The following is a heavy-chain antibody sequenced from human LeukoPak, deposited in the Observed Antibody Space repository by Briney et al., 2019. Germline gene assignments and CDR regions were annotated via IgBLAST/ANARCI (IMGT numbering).Heavy chain of an antibody. CDR1: GITFSSYT. D-gene: IGHD3-22*01. CDR2: ISTSSKYI. Sequence: GRSLRLSCAASGITFSSYTMHWVRQAPGKGLEWVSSISTSSKYIYYADSLKGRFTISRDNAKKSLYLQMNSLRAEDTAVYYCATHYYDSSGFVDFWGQGTLVTVSS. CDR3: ATHYYDSSGFVDF. J-gene: IGHJ4*02. V-gene: IGHV3-21*01.